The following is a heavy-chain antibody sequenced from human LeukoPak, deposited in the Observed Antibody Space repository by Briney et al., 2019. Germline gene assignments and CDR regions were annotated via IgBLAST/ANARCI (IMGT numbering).Heavy chain of an antibody. Sequence: PGGSLRLSCAASGFTFSSYWMSWVRQAPGKGLEWVANIKQDGSEKYYVDSVKGRFTISRDNAKNSLYLQMNSLRAEDTAVYYCARDYDILTGYFRGGFDYWGQGTLVTVSS. D-gene: IGHD3-9*01. CDR1: GFTFSSYW. V-gene: IGHV3-7*05. J-gene: IGHJ4*02. CDR2: IKQDGSEK. CDR3: ARDYDILTGYFRGGFDY.